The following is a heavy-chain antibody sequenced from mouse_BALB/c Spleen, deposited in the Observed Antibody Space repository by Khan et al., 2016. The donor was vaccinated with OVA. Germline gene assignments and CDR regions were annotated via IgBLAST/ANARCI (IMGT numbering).Heavy chain of an antibody. CDR1: GYSITSGAG. D-gene: IGHD1-2*01. CDR3: ARTARIKY. V-gene: IGHV3-2*02. CDR2: ISYRGST. Sequence: EVQLVESGPGLVKPSQSLSLTCTVTGYSITSGAGWNWIRQFPGNKLEWMGYISYRGSTNYNPSLKSRIFITRDTSKNQFFLQLNSVTTEDTATYYCARTARIKYWGQGTTLTVSS. J-gene: IGHJ2*01.